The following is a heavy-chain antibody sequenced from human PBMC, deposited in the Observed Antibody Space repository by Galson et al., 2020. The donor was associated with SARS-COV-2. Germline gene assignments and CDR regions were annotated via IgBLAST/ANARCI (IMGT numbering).Heavy chain of an antibody. V-gene: IGHV4-59*12. CDR3: ARWYCSSTSCYHLDY. D-gene: IGHD2-2*01. Sequence: ASETLSLTCIVSGGSISSYYWSWIRQPPGKGLELIGYIYYAGSPSYNPSLKSRVTMSLGSSKNQFSLKLSSVTAADTAIYYCARWYCSSTSCYHLDYWGPGTLVTVSS. CDR1: GGSISSYY. J-gene: IGHJ4*02. CDR2: IYYAGSP.